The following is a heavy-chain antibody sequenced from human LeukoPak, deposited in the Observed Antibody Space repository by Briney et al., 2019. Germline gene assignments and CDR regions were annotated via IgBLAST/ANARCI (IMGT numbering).Heavy chain of an antibody. D-gene: IGHD3-22*01. V-gene: IGHV3-23*01. CDR3: AKDQYYYYDSSGSYHGAPFEY. Sequence: GGSLRLSCSASGFTFTSSAMTWVRQLPGKGLDWVSTISDSGDSTYYADSVKGRFTISRDNTKNRLSLQMSSLRAEDTAVYYCAKDQYYYYDSSGSYHGAPFEYWGQGALVTVSA. CDR1: GFTFTSSA. CDR2: ISDSGDST. J-gene: IGHJ4*02.